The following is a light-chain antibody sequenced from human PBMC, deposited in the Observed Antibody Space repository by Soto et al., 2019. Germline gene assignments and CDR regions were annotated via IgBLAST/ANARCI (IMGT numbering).Light chain of an antibody. CDR3: SSVAGSNNFPYV. CDR1: SSDVGAYDY. V-gene: IGLV2-8*01. CDR2: EIT. J-gene: IGLJ1*01. Sequence: QSVLTQPPSASGSPGQSVTISCTGTSSDVGAYDYVSWYQQHPGKAPKLMIYEITKRPSGVPDRFSGSKSGNTASLTVSGLQAEDEDDYYCSSVAGSNNFPYVFGTGTKVTVL.